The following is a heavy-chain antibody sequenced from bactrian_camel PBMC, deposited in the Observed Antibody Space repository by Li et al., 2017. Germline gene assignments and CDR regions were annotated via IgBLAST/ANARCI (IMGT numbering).Heavy chain of an antibody. V-gene: IGHV3S44*01. Sequence: VQLVESGGGAVQAGGSLSLSCVASGFTFSTYGVSWVRQAPGKVREFVAAVVEDGNTIYADPVKGRFTISRDSATNTLVLLMNSLTPEDTAMYYCAADRNREWILLHPSHYGQGTQVTVS. CDR2: VVEDGNT. J-gene: IGHJ4*01. D-gene: IGHD3*01. CDR1: GFTFSTYG.